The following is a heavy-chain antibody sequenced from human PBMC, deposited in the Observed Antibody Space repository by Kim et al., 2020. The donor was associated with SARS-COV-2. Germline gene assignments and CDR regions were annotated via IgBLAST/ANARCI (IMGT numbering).Heavy chain of an antibody. Sequence: GGSLRLSCAASGFTFSSYAMHWVRQAPGKGLEWVAVISYDGSNKYYVDSVKGRFTISRDNSKNTLYLQMNSLRAEDTAVYYCATAPFCSGGSCSDYWGQGTLVTVSS. J-gene: IGHJ4*02. CDR2: ISYDGSNK. CDR3: ATAPFCSGGSCSDY. V-gene: IGHV3-30*04. D-gene: IGHD2-15*01. CDR1: GFTFSSYA.